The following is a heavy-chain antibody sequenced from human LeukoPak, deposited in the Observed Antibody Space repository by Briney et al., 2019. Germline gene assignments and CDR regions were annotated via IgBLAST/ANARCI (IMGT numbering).Heavy chain of an antibody. D-gene: IGHD3-16*01. CDR1: GGSFSGYY. Sequence: SETLSLTCAVYGGSFSGYYWSWIRQPPGKGLEWIGEINHSGSTNYNPSLKSRVTISVDTSKNQFSLKLSSVTAADTAVYYCARVQSDPGGFDYWGQGTLVTVSS. V-gene: IGHV4-34*01. J-gene: IGHJ4*02. CDR2: INHSGST. CDR3: ARVQSDPGGFDY.